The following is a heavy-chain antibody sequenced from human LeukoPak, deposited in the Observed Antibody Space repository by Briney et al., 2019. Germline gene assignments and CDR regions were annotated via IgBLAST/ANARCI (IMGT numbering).Heavy chain of an antibody. D-gene: IGHD1-26*01. CDR3: ARDHRTVGATLDFDY. J-gene: IGHJ4*02. V-gene: IGHV3-48*01. Sequence: GGSLRLSCAASGFTFSSYSMNWVRQAPGKGLEWVSYISSSSSTIYYADSVKGRFTISRDNAKNSLYLQMNSLRAEDTAVYYCARDHRTVGATLDFDYWGQGTLVTVSS. CDR1: GFTFSSYS. CDR2: ISSSSSTI.